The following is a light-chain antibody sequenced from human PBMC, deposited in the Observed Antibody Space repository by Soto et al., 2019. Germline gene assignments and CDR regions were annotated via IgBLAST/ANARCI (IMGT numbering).Light chain of an antibody. V-gene: IGKV3-11*01. CDR3: QQRSDWPPEPT. CDR2: DAS. Sequence: EIVLTQSPATLSLSPGESATLSCRASQSVGSYLAWFQQRHGQAPRLLIYDASNRATGIPARFSGSGSGTDFTLTISSLEPVDFALYYCQQRSDWPPEPTFGGGTKVEI. J-gene: IGKJ4*01. CDR1: QSVGSY.